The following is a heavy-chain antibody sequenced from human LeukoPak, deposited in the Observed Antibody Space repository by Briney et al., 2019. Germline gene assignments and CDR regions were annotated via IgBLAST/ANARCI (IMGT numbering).Heavy chain of an antibody. CDR2: IKQDGSEK. CDR3: ARDHTPPYYYGSRVASSWFDP. D-gene: IGHD3-10*01. CDR1: GFTFSSYW. J-gene: IGHJ5*02. Sequence: GGSLRLSCAASGFTFSSYWMSWVRQAPGKGLEWVANIKQDGSEKYYVDSVKGRFTISRDNAKNSLYLQMNSLRAEDTAVYYCARDHTPPYYYGSRVASSWFDPWGQGTLVTVSS. V-gene: IGHV3-7*01.